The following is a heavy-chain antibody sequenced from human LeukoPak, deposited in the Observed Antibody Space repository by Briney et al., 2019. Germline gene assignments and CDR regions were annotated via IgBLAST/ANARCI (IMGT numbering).Heavy chain of an antibody. D-gene: IGHD3-22*01. CDR2: VNPNSGNT. CDR1: GYTFTSYD. CDR3: ARRSDDYDSSAYYH. Sequence: GASVKVSCKTSGYTFTSYDLNWVRQATGQGLEWMGWVNPNSGNTGYAQKFQGRVTMTMDPSISTAYMELSSLRSEDTGVYYCARRSDDYDSSAYYHWGQGTLVTVSS. J-gene: IGHJ4*02. V-gene: IGHV1-8*01.